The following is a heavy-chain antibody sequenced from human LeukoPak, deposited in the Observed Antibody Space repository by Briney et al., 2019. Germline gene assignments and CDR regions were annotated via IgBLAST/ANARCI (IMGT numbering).Heavy chain of an antibody. Sequence: PGGSLRLSCAASGFTFSSYAMSWVRQAPGKGLECVSAISGSGCSTYYADAVKGRFTISRDNSKNTLYLQMNSLRAEDKAVYYCAKDGYCSGGSCYKGDYWGQGTLVTVSS. CDR3: AKDGYCSGGSCYKGDY. CDR1: GFTFSSYA. J-gene: IGHJ4*02. V-gene: IGHV3-23*01. CDR2: ISGSGCST. D-gene: IGHD2-15*01.